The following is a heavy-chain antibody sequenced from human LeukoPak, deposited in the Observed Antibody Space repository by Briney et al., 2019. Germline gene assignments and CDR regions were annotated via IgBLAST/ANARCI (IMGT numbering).Heavy chain of an antibody. Sequence: SETLSLTCTVSGGSISSYYWSWIRQPAGKGLEWIGRIYTSGSTNYNPSLKSRVTMSVDTPKNQFSLKLSSVTAADTAVYYCAREGYSSYYYYYYYMDVWGKGTTVTVSS. V-gene: IGHV4-4*07. CDR1: GGSISSYY. J-gene: IGHJ6*03. D-gene: IGHD6-13*01. CDR3: AREGYSSYYYYYYYMDV. CDR2: IYTSGST.